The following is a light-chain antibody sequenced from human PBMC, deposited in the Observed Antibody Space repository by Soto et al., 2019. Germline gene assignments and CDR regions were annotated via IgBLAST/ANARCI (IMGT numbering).Light chain of an antibody. CDR2: EGS. CDR3: CSYAGSSTSVV. CDR1: SSDVGSYNL. Sequence: QSALTQPASVSGSPGQSITISCTGTSSDVGSYNLVSWYQQHPCKAPQLMIYEGSKRPSGVSNRFSGSKSGNTASLTISGLQAEDEADYYCCSYAGSSTSVVFGGGTKLTVL. J-gene: IGLJ2*01. V-gene: IGLV2-23*01.